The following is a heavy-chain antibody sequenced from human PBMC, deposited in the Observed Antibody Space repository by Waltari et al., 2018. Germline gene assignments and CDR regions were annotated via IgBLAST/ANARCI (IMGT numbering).Heavy chain of an antibody. CDR1: GFTFSSYA. CDR3: AKDRSFSGNYVDY. D-gene: IGHD3-10*01. J-gene: IGHJ4*02. CDR2: ISGSGGST. V-gene: IGHV3-23*01. Sequence: EVQLLESGGGLVQPGGSLRLSCAASGFTFSSYAMRWVRQAPGKGLEWVSAISGSGGSTYYAASVKCRFTISRDNSKNTLYLQMNSLRAEDTSVYYCAKDRSFSGNYVDYWGQGTLVTVSS.